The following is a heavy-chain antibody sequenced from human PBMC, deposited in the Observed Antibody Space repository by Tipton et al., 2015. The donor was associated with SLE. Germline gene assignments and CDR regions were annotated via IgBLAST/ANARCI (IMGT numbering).Heavy chain of an antibody. V-gene: IGHV3-7*03. Sequence: SLRLSCAASGFTFSSYWMSWVRQAPGKGLEWVANIKQDGSEKYYVDSVKGRFTISRDNAKNSLYLQMNSLRAEDTAVYYCARDRGYYDSSGPFDYWGQGTLVTVSS. CDR3: ARDRGYYDSSGPFDY. CDR1: GFTFSSYW. D-gene: IGHD3-22*01. J-gene: IGHJ4*02. CDR2: IKQDGSEK.